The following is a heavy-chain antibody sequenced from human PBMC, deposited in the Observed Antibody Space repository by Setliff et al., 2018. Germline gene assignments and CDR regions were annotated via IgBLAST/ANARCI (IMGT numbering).Heavy chain of an antibody. D-gene: IGHD5-18*01. V-gene: IGHV3-7*01. Sequence: PGGSLRLSCAASGFTFSSYNMDWVRQAPGKGLEWVANIKQDGSEKYYVDSVKGRFTISRDNAKNSLYLQMNSLRAEGTAVYYCARVGQLWTQRYYYYGMDVWGQGTTVTVSS. CDR2: IKQDGSEK. J-gene: IGHJ6*02. CDR1: GFTFSSYN. CDR3: ARVGQLWTQRYYYYGMDV.